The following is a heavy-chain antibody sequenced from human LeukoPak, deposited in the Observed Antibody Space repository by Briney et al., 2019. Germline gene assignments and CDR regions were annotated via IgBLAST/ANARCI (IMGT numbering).Heavy chain of an antibody. D-gene: IGHD3-22*01. J-gene: IGHJ4*02. Sequence: GGSLRLSCAASGFTFSSYWMSWVRQAPGKGLEWVANIKQDGSEKYYLDSVKGRFTISRDNAKNSLYLQMNSLRAEDTAVYYCAKYYYDTSGYFPYFDHWGQGTLVTVSS. CDR3: AKYYYDTSGYFPYFDH. CDR2: IKQDGSEK. CDR1: GFTFSSYW. V-gene: IGHV3-7*02.